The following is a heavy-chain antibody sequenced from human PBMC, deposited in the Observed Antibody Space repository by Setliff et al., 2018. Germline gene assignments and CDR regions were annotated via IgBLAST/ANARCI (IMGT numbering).Heavy chain of an antibody. CDR3: ARHAITQSLVADY. J-gene: IGHJ4*02. Sequence: PSETLSLTCTASGGSISTDHYYWGWVRQSPEKGLEWIASMYYGGTTQYNPSFKSRVTISVDPSKNQFSLTLRSVTAADTAVYYCARHAITQSLVADYWGQGILVTVSS. CDR1: GGSISTDHYY. D-gene: IGHD2-15*01. CDR2: MYYGGTT. V-gene: IGHV4-39*01.